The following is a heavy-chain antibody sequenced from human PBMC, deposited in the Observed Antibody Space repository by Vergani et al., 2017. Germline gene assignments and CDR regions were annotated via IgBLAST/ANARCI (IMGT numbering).Heavy chain of an antibody. V-gene: IGHV4-59*08. CDR1: GGSISSYY. CDR2: IYYSGST. J-gene: IGHJ5*02. Sequence: QVQLQESGPGLVKPSETLSLTCTVSGGSISSYYWSWIRQPPGKGLEWIGYIYYSGSTNYNPSLKSRVTISVDTSKNQFSLKLSSVTAADTAVYYCARGITMIVVVSYNWFDPWGQGTLVTVSS. CDR3: ARGITMIVVVSYNWFDP. D-gene: IGHD3-22*01.